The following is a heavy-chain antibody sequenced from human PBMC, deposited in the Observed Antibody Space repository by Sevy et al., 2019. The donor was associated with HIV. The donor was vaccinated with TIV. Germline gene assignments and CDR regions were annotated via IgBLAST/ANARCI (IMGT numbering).Heavy chain of an antibody. Sequence: ASVKVSCKVSGYTLTQLSMHWVRQAPGKGLEWMGSFDPEDGETIYAQKLQGRVTMTEDTSADTAYMELNSLRSEDTAVYYCATTKDYYDSSGCPFDYWGLGTPVTVSS. J-gene: IGHJ4*02. CDR3: ATTKDYYDSSGCPFDY. CDR2: FDPEDGET. V-gene: IGHV1-24*01. D-gene: IGHD3-22*01. CDR1: GYTLTQLS.